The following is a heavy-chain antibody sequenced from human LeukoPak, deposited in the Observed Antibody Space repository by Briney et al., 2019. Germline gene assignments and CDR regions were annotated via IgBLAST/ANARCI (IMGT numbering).Heavy chain of an antibody. J-gene: IGHJ4*02. D-gene: IGHD3-3*01. CDR3: ATDRGWRTSGYYLYYFEY. V-gene: IGHV3-7*01. Sequence: GGSLRLSCAASGFIFTNYFMSWVRQAPGKGLEWVARIKHDGSEKYYVDSVRGRFTISRDNTMNSLYLQMSSLRAEDTAVYYCATDRGWRTSGYYLYYFEYWGQGTLVTYSS. CDR1: GFIFTNYF. CDR2: IKHDGSEK.